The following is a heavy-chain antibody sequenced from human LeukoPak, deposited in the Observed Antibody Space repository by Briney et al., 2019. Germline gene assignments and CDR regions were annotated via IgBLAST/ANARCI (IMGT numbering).Heavy chain of an antibody. Sequence: PSETLSLTCTVSGGSISSYYWSWIRHPPGKGLEWIGYIYYSGSTNYNPSLKSRVTISVDTSKNQFSLKLSSVTAADTAVYYCARDILTARGWFDPWGQGTLVTVSS. D-gene: IGHD3-9*01. CDR3: ARDILTARGWFDP. CDR2: IYYSGST. J-gene: IGHJ5*02. CDR1: GGSISSYY. V-gene: IGHV4-59*01.